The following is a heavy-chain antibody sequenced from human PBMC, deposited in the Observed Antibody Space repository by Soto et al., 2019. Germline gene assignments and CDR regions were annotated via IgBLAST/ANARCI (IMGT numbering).Heavy chain of an antibody. J-gene: IGHJ4*02. CDR3: ARARYYGAKNDF. Sequence: QVQLQESGPGLVKPSETLSLTCNVSGDSINGYYWSWIRQPPGKGLEWIGCIYSSGSTKYSPSLRSRVSMSIDRPKSQFSLKLRSVTAADTAIYYCARARYYGAKNDFWGQGTLVTVSS. D-gene: IGHD3-16*01. CDR2: IYSSGST. V-gene: IGHV4-59*01. CDR1: GDSINGYY.